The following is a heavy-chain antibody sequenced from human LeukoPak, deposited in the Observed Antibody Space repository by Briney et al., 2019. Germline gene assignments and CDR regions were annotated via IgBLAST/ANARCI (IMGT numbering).Heavy chain of an antibody. V-gene: IGHV4-61*01. CDR1: GYSVSNGSYY. J-gene: IGHJ3*02. CDR2: IYYSGCT. CDR3: ARAGEYCSSTSCYAVLGAFDI. Sequence: SETLSLTCTVSGYSVSNGSYYWHWIRQPPGKRLEWIGYIYYSGCTNYNPSLKSRVTISVDTSKNQFSLKLSSVTAADTAVYYCARAGEYCSSTSCYAVLGAFDIWGQGTMVTVSS. D-gene: IGHD2-2*01.